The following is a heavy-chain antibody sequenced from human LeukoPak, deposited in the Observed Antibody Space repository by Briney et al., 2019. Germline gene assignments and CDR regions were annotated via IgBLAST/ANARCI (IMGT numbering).Heavy chain of an antibody. D-gene: IGHD6-13*01. V-gene: IGHV3-21*01. CDR3: ASDPGIAAAPVGY. Sequence: GGSLRLSCAASGFTFSSYSMNWVRQAPGKGLEWVSSISSSSSYIYYADSVKGRFTISRDNAKNSLYLQMNSLRAEDTAVYYCASDPGIAAAPVGYWGQGTLVTVSS. J-gene: IGHJ4*02. CDR2: ISSSSSYI. CDR1: GFTFSSYS.